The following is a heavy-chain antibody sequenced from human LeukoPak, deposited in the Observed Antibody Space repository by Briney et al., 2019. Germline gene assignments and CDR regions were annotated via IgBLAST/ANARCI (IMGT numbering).Heavy chain of an antibody. J-gene: IGHJ4*02. Sequence: ASVKVSCKASGYTFTDYYIHWVRQAPGQGLEWMGWINPKSGDTNYAQNFQGRVTMTRGTSISTAYMELSRLTSDDTAVYYCARVRETSSGYYPFDYWGQGTLVTVSS. CDR3: ARVRETSSGYYPFDY. V-gene: IGHV1-2*02. D-gene: IGHD3-22*01. CDR2: INPKSGDT. CDR1: GYTFTDYY.